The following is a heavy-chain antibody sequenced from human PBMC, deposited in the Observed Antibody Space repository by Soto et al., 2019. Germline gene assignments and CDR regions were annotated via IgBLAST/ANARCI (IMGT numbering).Heavy chain of an antibody. D-gene: IGHD3-10*01. CDR2: IFHDGTA. J-gene: IGHJ4*02. CDR1: GGSISSGNW. CDR3: ARLVYDTRLNYMYFEC. Sequence: PSETLSLTCAFSGGSISSGNWWTWVRQSPQRGLEYIGEIFHDGTANYYPSFERRVAISVDTSKNQFSLKLTSVTAADTAIYFCARLVYDTRLNYMYFECLGQITLGHGSS. V-gene: IGHV4-4*02.